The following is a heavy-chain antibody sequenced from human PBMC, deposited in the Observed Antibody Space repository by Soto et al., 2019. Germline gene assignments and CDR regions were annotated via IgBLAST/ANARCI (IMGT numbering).Heavy chain of an antibody. CDR3: ARGLTSSWSFEY. D-gene: IGHD6-13*01. V-gene: IGHV3-21*01. Sequence: PGGSLRLSCAASGFTFSSYSMNWVRQAPGKGLEWVSSIGSSSSYIFYADSVKGRFAISRDNAKNSLSLQMNSLRAEDTAVYYCARGLTSSWSFEYWGQGTLVTVSS. CDR1: GFTFSSYS. J-gene: IGHJ4*02. CDR2: IGSSSSYI.